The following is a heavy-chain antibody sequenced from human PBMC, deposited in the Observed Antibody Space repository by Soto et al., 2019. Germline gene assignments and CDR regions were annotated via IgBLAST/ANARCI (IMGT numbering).Heavy chain of an antibody. CDR3: ARGGQYNWNYGWFDP. Sequence: DTLSLTCAVPAYSLTSGYYCGWMRQPPGKGLEWIASIYHSGRSYYNPSLKSRVTISVDTSKNHFSLKLSSVTAADTAVYYCARGGQYNWNYGWFDPWGQGTLVTVSS. V-gene: IGHV4-38-2*01. D-gene: IGHD1-7*01. CDR1: AYSLTSGYY. CDR2: IYHSGRS. J-gene: IGHJ5*02.